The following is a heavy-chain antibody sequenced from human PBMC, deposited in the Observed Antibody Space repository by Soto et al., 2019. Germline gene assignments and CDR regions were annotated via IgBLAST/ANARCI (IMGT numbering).Heavy chain of an antibody. J-gene: IGHJ6*02. V-gene: IGHV1-8*01. D-gene: IGHD4-4*01. CDR2: MNPNSGNT. Sequence: ASVKVSCKASGYTFTSYDINWVRQATGQGLEWMGWMNPNSGNTGYAQKFQGRVTMTEDTSTDTAYMELSSLRAEDTAVYYCARDLRASTLNYYYYGMDVWGQGTTVTVSS. CDR1: GYTFTSYD. CDR3: ARDLRASTLNYYYYGMDV.